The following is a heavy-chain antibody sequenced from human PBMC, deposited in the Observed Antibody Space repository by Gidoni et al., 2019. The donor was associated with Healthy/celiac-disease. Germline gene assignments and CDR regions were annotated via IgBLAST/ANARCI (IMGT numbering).Heavy chain of an antibody. CDR2: IKQDGSEK. D-gene: IGHD1-26*01. V-gene: IGHV3-7*01. CDR1: GFTFSSYW. CDR3: ARGWSGSYYGYYYYGMDV. J-gene: IGHJ6*02. Sequence: EVQLVESGGGLVQPGGSLRLSCAASGFTFSSYWMSWVRQAPGKGLEWVANIKQDGSEKYYVDSVKGRFTISRDNAKNSLYLQMNSLRAEDTAVYYCARGWSGSYYGYYYYGMDVWGQGTTVTVSS.